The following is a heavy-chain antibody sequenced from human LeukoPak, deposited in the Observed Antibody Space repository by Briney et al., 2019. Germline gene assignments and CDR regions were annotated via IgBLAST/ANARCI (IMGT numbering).Heavy chain of an antibody. D-gene: IGHD2-15*01. J-gene: IGHJ4*02. CDR2: IYYSGST. CDR1: GGSISSYY. CDR3: ARDGGTLGMDV. Sequence: SETLSLTCTVSGGSISSYYWSWIRQPPGKGLEWIGYIYYSGSTNYNPSLKSRVTISVDTSKNQFSLKLSSVTAADTAVYYCARDGGTLGMDVWGQGTLVTVSS. V-gene: IGHV4-59*01.